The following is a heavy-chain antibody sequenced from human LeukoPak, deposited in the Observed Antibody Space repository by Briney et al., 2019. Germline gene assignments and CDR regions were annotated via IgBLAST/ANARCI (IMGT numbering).Heavy chain of an antibody. CDR2: IFHTGHT. CDR1: GGSISSGDHS. J-gene: IGHJ5*02. D-gene: IGHD3-22*01. V-gene: IGHV4-30-2*01. CDR3: ARDYYDISSYGSRLAP. Sequence: PSETLSLTCAVSGGSISSGDHSWSWIRQPPGKGLEWIGYIFHTGHTYYNPSLKSRVTISVDRSKNQFSLNLSSVTAADTALYYCARDYYDISSYGSRLAPWRQGPLVTVSS.